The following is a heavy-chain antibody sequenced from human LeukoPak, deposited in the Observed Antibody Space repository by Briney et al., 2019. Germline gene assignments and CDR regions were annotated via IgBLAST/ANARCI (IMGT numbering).Heavy chain of an antibody. CDR2: IYHSGTT. CDR1: GGSMSSGDYY. J-gene: IGHJ4*02. V-gene: IGHV4-30-4*08. D-gene: IGHD1-26*01. CDR3: ATGRFYFDY. Sequence: PSQTLSLTCTVSGGSMSSGDYYWSWLRQPPGKGLEWMGYIYHSGTTYYNPSLKSRITMSVDTSKNQFSLRLTSVTAADTAVYYCATGRFYFDYWGQGTLVTVSS.